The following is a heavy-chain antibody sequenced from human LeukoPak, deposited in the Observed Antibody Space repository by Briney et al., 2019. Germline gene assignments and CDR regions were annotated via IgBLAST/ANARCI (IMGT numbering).Heavy chain of an antibody. D-gene: IGHD3-22*01. CDR1: GFTFSNDW. V-gene: IGHV3-15*01. Sequence: GGSLRLSCAASGFTFSNDWMSWVRQAPGKGLEWVGRIKSKTDGGTTDYAAHVKGRFTISRDDSKNTLYLQMNSLKTEDTAVYYGTGYSSGYYFSVDAFDIWGQGTMVTVSS. J-gene: IGHJ3*02. CDR3: TGYSSGYYFSVDAFDI. CDR2: IKSKTDGGTT.